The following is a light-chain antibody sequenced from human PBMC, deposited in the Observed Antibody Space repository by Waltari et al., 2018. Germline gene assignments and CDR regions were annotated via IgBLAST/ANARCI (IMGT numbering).Light chain of an antibody. Sequence: QSVRPQPPPASGTPGQSVTIPCSGSSSNIGTNTDNWYQQLPGTAPKLFIYSNNQRPSGVPDRFSGSKSGTSASLAISGLQSEDEADYYCAAWDDSLNGRWVFGGGTKLTVL. J-gene: IGLJ3*02. CDR2: SNN. V-gene: IGLV1-44*01. CDR3: AAWDDSLNGRWV. CDR1: SSNIGTNT.